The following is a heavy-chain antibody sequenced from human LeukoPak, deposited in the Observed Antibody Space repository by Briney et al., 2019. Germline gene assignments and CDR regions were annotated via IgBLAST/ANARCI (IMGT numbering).Heavy chain of an antibody. J-gene: IGHJ4*02. D-gene: IGHD4-11*01. Sequence: ASVKVSCKASGYTFTSYYMHWVRQAPGQGLEWMGIINPSGGSTSYAQKFQGRVTTTRDTSTSTVYMELSSLTSDDTTVYFCARSDYNDYRGLGFWGQGTLVTVSS. CDR1: GYTFTSYY. CDR2: INPSGGST. CDR3: ARSDYNDYRGLGF. V-gene: IGHV1-46*01.